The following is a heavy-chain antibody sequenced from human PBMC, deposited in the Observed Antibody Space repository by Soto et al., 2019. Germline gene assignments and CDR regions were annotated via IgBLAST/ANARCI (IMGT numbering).Heavy chain of an antibody. CDR1: GYTFTSYG. J-gene: IGHJ5*02. CDR2: ISAYNGNT. D-gene: IGHD5-12*01. Sequence: QVQLVQSGAEVKKPGASVKVSCKASGYTFTSYGISWVRQAPGQGLEWMGWISAYNGNTNYAQKLQGRVTMTKDPSTSTAYMELRSLRSDDTAVYYCARTCRDGYNWCWFDPWGQGTLVTVSS. CDR3: ARTCRDGYNWCWFDP. V-gene: IGHV1-18*01.